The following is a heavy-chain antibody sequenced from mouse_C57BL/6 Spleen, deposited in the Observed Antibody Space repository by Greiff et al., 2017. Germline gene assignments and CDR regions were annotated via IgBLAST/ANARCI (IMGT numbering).Heavy chain of an antibody. CDR3: AREGPKGMGYGAFDY. Sequence: EVMLVESEGGLVQPGSSMKLSCTASGFTFSDYYMAWVRQVPEKGLEWVANINYDGSSTYYLDSLKSRFIISRDNAKNILYLQMSSLKSEDTATYYCAREGPKGMGYGAFDYWGQGTTLTVSS. CDR2: INYDGSST. V-gene: IGHV5-16*01. CDR1: GFTFSDYY. D-gene: IGHD1-1*02. J-gene: IGHJ2*01.